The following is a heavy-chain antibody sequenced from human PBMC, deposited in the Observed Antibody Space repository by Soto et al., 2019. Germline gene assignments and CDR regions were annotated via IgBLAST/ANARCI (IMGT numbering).Heavy chain of an antibody. J-gene: IGHJ4*02. D-gene: IGHD1-1*01. CDR2: INDYGTTI. V-gene: IGHV3-74*01. CDR1: GFTLGNYW. CDR3: ARGGLEPFDY. Sequence: GWSLRLSCAASGFTLGNYWMHWVRQAPGKGLVWVSRINDYGTTINYAESVEGRFIISRDDAKSEVYLQMNNLRAEDSAVYYCARGGLEPFDYWGQGAMVTVYS.